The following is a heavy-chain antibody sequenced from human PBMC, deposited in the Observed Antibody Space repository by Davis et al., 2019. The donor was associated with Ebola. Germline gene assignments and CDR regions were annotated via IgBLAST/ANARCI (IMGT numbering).Heavy chain of an antibody. J-gene: IGHJ4*02. CDR3: ARGLRGIAAVVPGY. CDR1: GYTFTSYD. CDR2: MNPNSGNT. Sequence: ASVKVSCKASGYTFTSYDINWVRQAPGQGLEWMGWMNPNSGNTGYAQKFQGRVTMTRDTSISTAYMELSSLRSEDTAVYYCARGLRGIAAVVPGYWGQGTLVTVSS. V-gene: IGHV1-8*01. D-gene: IGHD6-13*01.